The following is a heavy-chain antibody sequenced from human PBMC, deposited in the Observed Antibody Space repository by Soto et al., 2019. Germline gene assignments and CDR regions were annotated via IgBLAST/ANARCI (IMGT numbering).Heavy chain of an antibody. CDR3: AKVRVYFQH. CDR1: GFTFSSYA. CDR2: IAYTGVTT. D-gene: IGHD3-10*01. V-gene: IGHV3-23*01. Sequence: GALRLSCAASGFTFSSYAMSWVRQAPGKGLEWVSTIAYTGVTTYYADSVKGRFTMSRDNSKNTLHLQMNSLRAEDTAVYYCAKVRVYFQHWGQGTLVTVSS. J-gene: IGHJ1*01.